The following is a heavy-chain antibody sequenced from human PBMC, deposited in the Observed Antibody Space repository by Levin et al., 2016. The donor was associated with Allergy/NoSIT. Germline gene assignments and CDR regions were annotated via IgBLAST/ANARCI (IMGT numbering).Heavy chain of an antibody. Sequence: WIRQPPGKGLEWVANIKQDGSEKYYVDSVKGRFTISRDNAKNSLYLQMNSLRAEDTAVYYCAREGRYCSSTSCYEAPHYYYYGMDVWGQGTTVTVSS. CDR2: IKQDGSEK. V-gene: IGHV3-7*03. J-gene: IGHJ6*02. CDR3: AREGRYCSSTSCYEAPHYYYYGMDV. D-gene: IGHD2-2*01.